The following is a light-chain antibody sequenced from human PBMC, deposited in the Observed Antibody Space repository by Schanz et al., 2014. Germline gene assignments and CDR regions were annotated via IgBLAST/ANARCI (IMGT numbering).Light chain of an antibody. CDR2: HDN. Sequence: QSVLTQPPSASGTPGQRVTLSCSGSSSNIGSKPVNWYQQFPGTAPKLLFYHDNQRPSGVPDRFSGSKSGTSASLAISGLRSEDEADYYCQSYDSSLSGSWVFGGGTKLTVL. CDR3: QSYDSSLSGSWV. V-gene: IGLV1-44*01. J-gene: IGLJ3*02. CDR1: SSNIGSKP.